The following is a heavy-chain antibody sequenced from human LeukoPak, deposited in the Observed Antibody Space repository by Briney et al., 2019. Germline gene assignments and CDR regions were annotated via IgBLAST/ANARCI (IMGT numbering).Heavy chain of an antibody. CDR2: ISSSGSTI. Sequence: GGSLRLSCAASEFTFSSYEMNWVRQAPGKGLEWVSYISSSGSTIYYADSVKGRFTISRDNAKNSLYLQMNSLRAEDTAVYYCARDGSSGWPPPYYYYMDVWGKGTTVTVSS. J-gene: IGHJ6*03. V-gene: IGHV3-48*03. CDR1: EFTFSSYE. CDR3: ARDGSSGWPPPYYYYMDV. D-gene: IGHD6-19*01.